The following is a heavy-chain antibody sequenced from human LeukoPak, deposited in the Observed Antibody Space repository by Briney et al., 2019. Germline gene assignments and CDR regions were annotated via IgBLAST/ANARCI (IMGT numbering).Heavy chain of an antibody. CDR3: AKGGASSSWYDAFDI. D-gene: IGHD6-13*01. CDR1: RFNLSSYG. Sequence: SGGSLRLSCAASRFNLSSYGMHWVRQAPGKGLEWVAVISHDGSNKYYADSVKGRFTISRDNSKNTLYLQMNSLRAEDTAGYYCAKGGASSSWYDAFDIWGQGTMVTVSS. J-gene: IGHJ3*02. CDR2: ISHDGSNK. V-gene: IGHV3-30*18.